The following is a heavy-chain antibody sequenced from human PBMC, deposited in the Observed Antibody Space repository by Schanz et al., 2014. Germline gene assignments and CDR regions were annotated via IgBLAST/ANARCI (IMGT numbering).Heavy chain of an antibody. CDR1: GFSVSTHY. D-gene: IGHD2-21*01. J-gene: IGHJ3*01. Sequence: EVQLVESGGGLIQPGGSLRLSCAVSGFSVSTHYMSWARQAPGKGLEWISFLYINAGSTRYADSVKGRFFISRDSSKNTLFLQMNSLRADDTAIYFCARDEGRDGYNLAFDVWGQGTLVTVSS. CDR2: LYINAGST. V-gene: IGHV3-53*01. CDR3: ARDEGRDGYNLAFDV.